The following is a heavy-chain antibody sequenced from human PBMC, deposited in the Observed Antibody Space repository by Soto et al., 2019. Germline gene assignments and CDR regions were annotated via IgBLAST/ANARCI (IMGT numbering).Heavy chain of an antibody. D-gene: IGHD4-17*01. CDR2: INHSGST. V-gene: IGHV4-34*01. J-gene: IGHJ4*02. CDR1: GGSFSGYY. CDR3: ARGGDYGDYFDY. Sequence: SETLSLTCAVYGGSFSGYYWSWIRQPPGKGLEWIGEINHSGSTNYNPSLKSRVTISVDTSKNQFSLKLSSVTAADTAVYDCARGGDYGDYFDYWGQGTLVTVPQ.